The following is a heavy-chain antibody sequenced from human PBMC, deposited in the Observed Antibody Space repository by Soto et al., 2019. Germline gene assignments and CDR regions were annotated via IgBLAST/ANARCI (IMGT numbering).Heavy chain of an antibody. CDR1: GYSFTSYW. CDR2: IYPGDSDT. Sequence: GESLKISCKGSGYSFTSYWIGWVRQMPGKGLKWMGIIYPGDSDTRYSPSFQGQVTISADKSISTAYLQWSSLKASDTAMYYCARQYCSGGSCYYNDAFDIWGQGTMVTVSS. J-gene: IGHJ3*02. D-gene: IGHD2-15*01. CDR3: ARQYCSGGSCYYNDAFDI. V-gene: IGHV5-51*01.